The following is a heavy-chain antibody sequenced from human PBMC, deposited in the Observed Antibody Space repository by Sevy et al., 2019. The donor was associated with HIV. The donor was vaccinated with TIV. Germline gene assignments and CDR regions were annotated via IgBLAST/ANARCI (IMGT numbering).Heavy chain of an antibody. CDR3: AKDFFWCGYSQGDWFDP. Sequence: GGSLRLSCVVSGFTFSNYDMSWVRQAPGKGLEWVSGISSGGSTYYADSGKGRLTISKDNSKNTVYLQMNTLGVEDTAIYYCAKDFFWCGYSQGDWFDPWGQGTLVTVSS. V-gene: IGHV3-23*01. CDR1: GFTFSNYD. D-gene: IGHD3-3*01. CDR2: ISSGGST. J-gene: IGHJ5*02.